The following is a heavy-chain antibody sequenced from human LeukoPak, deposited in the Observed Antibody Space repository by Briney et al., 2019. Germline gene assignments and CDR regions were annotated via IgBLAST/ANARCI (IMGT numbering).Heavy chain of an antibody. CDR1: GYTFTSYY. J-gene: IGHJ4*02. V-gene: IGHV1-46*01. CDR2: INPSGGST. CDR3: ARDPHAGDCSGGSCQRADDY. Sequence: GASVKVSCKASGYTFTSYYMHWVRQAPGQGLEWMGIINPSGGSTSYAQKFQGRVTMTRDMSTSTVYMELSSLRSEDTAVYYCARDPHAGDCSGGSCQRADDYWGQGTLVTVSS. D-gene: IGHD2-15*01.